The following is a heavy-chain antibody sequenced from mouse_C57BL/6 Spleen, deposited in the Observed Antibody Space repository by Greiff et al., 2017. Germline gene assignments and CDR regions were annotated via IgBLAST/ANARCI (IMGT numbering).Heavy chain of an antibody. CDR3: ARLYYDYSSYAMDY. J-gene: IGHJ4*01. CDR1: GFTFSDYY. D-gene: IGHD2-4*01. Sequence: EVMLVESGGGLVQPGGSLKLSCAASGFTFSDYYMYWVRQTPEKRLEWVAYISNGGGSTYYPDTVKGRFTISRDNAKNTLYLQMSRLKSEDTAMYYCARLYYDYSSYAMDYWGQGTSVTVSS. V-gene: IGHV5-12*01. CDR2: ISNGGGST.